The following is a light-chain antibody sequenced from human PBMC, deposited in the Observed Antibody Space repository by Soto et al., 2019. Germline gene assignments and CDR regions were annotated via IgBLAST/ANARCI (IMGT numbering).Light chain of an antibody. CDR2: KAS. J-gene: IGKJ1*01. V-gene: IGKV1-5*03. Sequence: DIQMTQSPSTLSASVGDRVTITCRASQTSNWLAWYQQKPGKAPKLLIYKASSLESGVPSRFSGSGSGTEFTLTISSLQPDDFATYYCQQYNNYSPRTFGQGTKGEIK. CDR1: QTSNW. CDR3: QQYNNYSPRT.